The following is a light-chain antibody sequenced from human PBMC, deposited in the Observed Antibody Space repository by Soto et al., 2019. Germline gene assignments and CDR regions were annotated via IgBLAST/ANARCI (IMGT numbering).Light chain of an antibody. Sequence: QAVVTQAPSASGTPGQRVTISCSGSTSNIGRNHVYWYQHLPGASPKLLIYRHDLRPSGVPDRFSGSRSGTSASLAIRGLQSEDEAIYYCAVWDDTLSGVVFGGGTKLTVL. CDR2: RHD. CDR1: TSNIGRNH. V-gene: IGLV1-47*01. CDR3: AVWDDTLSGVV. J-gene: IGLJ3*02.